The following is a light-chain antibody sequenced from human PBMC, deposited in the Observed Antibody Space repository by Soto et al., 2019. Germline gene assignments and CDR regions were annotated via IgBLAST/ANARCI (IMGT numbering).Light chain of an antibody. V-gene: IGLV2-23*02. J-gene: IGLJ2*01. Sequence: QSVLTQPASVSGSPGQSITISCTGSPSDVGSYNRVSWYQQHPGKAPRLLIFGVSERPSGVSYRFSGSKSGTTASLTISGLQAEDEADYYCCSYAGSYTLVFGGGTKVTVL. CDR1: PSDVGSYNR. CDR3: CSYAGSYTLV. CDR2: GVS.